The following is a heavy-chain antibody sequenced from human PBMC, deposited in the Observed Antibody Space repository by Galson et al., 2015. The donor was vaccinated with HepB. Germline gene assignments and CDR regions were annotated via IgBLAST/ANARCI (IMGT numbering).Heavy chain of an antibody. Sequence: SLRLSCAASGFTFSSYSMNWVRQAPGEGLEWVSSISSSSSYIYYADSVKGRFTISRDNAKNSLYLQMNSLRAEDTAVYYCARDRMGGWYGSDAFDIWGQGTMVTVSS. D-gene: IGHD6-19*01. CDR3: ARDRMGGWYGSDAFDI. J-gene: IGHJ3*02. CDR2: ISSSSSYI. CDR1: GFTFSSYS. V-gene: IGHV3-21*01.